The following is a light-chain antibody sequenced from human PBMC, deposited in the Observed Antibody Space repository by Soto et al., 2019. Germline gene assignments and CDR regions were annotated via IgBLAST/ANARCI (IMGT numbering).Light chain of an antibody. V-gene: IGKV1-27*01. CDR2: AAS. CDR1: QDINIY. Sequence: DFQMTKSPSSLSASVGDRVTITCRAGQDINIYLAWYKQKPGKVPNLLISAASTLQSGVPSRFSGSGSRTDFTLTIINLHPEDVATYYCQKAYGAQLTFGGGDKVEIK. CDR3: QKAYGAQLT. J-gene: IGKJ4*01.